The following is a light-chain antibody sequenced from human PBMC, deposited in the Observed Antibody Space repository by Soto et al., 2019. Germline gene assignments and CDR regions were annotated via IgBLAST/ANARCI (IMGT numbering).Light chain of an antibody. CDR3: SSYTSSSTLYV. CDR2: DVS. CDR1: SSDVGGYNY. V-gene: IGLV2-14*01. J-gene: IGLJ1*01. Sequence: QSVLTQPVSVSGSPGQSITISCAGTSSDVGGYNYVSWYQQHPGKAPKLMIYDVSNRLSGVSNRFSGSKSGNTASLTISGLQAEDEADYYCSSYTSSSTLYVFGTGTKVTVL.